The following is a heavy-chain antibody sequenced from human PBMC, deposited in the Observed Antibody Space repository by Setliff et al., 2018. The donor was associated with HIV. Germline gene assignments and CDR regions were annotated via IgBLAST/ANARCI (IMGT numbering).Heavy chain of an antibody. V-gene: IGHV1-69*13. Sequence: SVKVSCKASGVTFTTYTITWVRQAPGQGLECMGGIIPIFGTTNYAQKFQGRVTITADASTSTSFMELSGLRSDDTAVYYCARGNYYDSSVWVGPDVWGQGTQVTVSS. D-gene: IGHD3-22*01. J-gene: IGHJ4*02. CDR1: GVTFTTYT. CDR3: ARGNYYDSSVWVGPDV. CDR2: IIPIFGTT.